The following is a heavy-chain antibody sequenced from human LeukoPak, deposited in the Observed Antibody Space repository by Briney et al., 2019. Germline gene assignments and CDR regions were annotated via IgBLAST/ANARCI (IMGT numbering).Heavy chain of an antibody. V-gene: IGHV4-30-2*01. Sequence: PSQTLSLTRAVSGGSISSGGYSWSWIRQPPGKGLEWIGYIYHSGSTYYNPSLNSRVTISVVTSKNQLSLKLSSVTAADTAVYYCARYRQRGFDYWGQGTLVTVSS. J-gene: IGHJ4*02. CDR3: ARYRQRGFDY. D-gene: IGHD3-16*02. CDR1: GGSISSGGYS. CDR2: IYHSGST.